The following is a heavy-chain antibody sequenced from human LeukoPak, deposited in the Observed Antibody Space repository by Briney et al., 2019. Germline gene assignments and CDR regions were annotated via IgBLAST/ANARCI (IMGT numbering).Heavy chain of an antibody. D-gene: IGHD3-3*01. CDR3: AKAGVYDLWSGYQRNAFDY. CDR2: ISGSGGST. V-gene: IGHV3-23*01. J-gene: IGHJ4*02. Sequence: GGSLRLSCAASGFTLSSYAMSWVRQAPGKGLEWVSAISGSGGSTYYADSVKGRFTISRDNSKNTLYLQMNSLRAEDTAVYYCAKAGVYDLWSGYQRNAFDYWGQGTLVTVSS. CDR1: GFTLSSYA.